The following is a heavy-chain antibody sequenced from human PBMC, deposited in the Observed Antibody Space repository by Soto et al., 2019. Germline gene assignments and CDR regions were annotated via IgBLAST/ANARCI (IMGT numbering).Heavy chain of an antibody. CDR1: GYTFTSYG. D-gene: IGHD3-9*01. V-gene: IGHV1-18*01. CDR2: ISAYNGNT. J-gene: IGHJ6*03. Sequence: ASVKVSCKASGYTFTSYGISWVRQAPGQGLEWMGWISAYNGNTNYAQKLQGRVTMTTDTSTSTAYMELGSLRSDDTAVYYCARDLWSGYYDILTGYSTNLQKYYYYMDVWGKGTTVTVSS. CDR3: ARDLWSGYYDILTGYSTNLQKYYYYMDV.